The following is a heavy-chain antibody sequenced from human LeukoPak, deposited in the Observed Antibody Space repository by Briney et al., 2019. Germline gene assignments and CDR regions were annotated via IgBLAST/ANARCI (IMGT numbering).Heavy chain of an antibody. CDR2: IKSKTDGGTT. CDR1: GFTFSNAW. D-gene: IGHD3-22*01. Sequence: GGSLRLSCAASGFTFSNAWMSWVRQAPGKGLEWVGRIKSKTDGGTTDYAAPVKGRITISRDDSKNTLYLQMHSLKTEDTAVYYCTTTAYASSGYYLLHDYWGQGTLVTVSS. CDR3: TTTAYASSGYYLLHDY. V-gene: IGHV3-15*01. J-gene: IGHJ4*02.